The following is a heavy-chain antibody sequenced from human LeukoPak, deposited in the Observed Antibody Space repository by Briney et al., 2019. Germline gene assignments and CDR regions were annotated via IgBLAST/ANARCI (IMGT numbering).Heavy chain of an antibody. Sequence: GGSLRLSCAASGFTFSSYAMSWVRQAPGKGLEWVSAIGGSGGSTYYADSVKGRFTISRDNSKNTLYLQMNSLRAGDTAVYYCVYDFWSGYYTDHFDYWGQGTLVTVSS. CDR2: IGGSGGST. D-gene: IGHD3-3*01. V-gene: IGHV3-23*01. J-gene: IGHJ4*02. CDR1: GFTFSSYA. CDR3: VYDFWSGYYTDHFDY.